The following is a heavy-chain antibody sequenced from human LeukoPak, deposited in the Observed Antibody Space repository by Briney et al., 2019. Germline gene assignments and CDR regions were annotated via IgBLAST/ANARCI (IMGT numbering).Heavy chain of an antibody. J-gene: IGHJ4*02. D-gene: IGHD3-10*01. CDR2: VIPIVGTT. CDR3: ARGIRGGYFDY. CDR1: GVTFTSYT. V-gene: IGHV1-69*08. Sequence: SVKVSCKASGVTFTSYTFSWVRQAPGQGLEWMGRVIPIVGTTEYAQKFQGRVTITADRSTTTAYMKLSSLRSEDTAVYYCARGIRGGYFDYWGQGTLVTVSS.